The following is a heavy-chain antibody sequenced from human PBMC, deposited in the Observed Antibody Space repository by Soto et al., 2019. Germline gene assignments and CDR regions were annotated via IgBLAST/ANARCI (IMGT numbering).Heavy chain of an antibody. V-gene: IGHV1-69*06. CDR1: GGTFSSYA. CDR3: ARDRGGDCSGGSCLYYYYYYGMDV. D-gene: IGHD2-15*01. J-gene: IGHJ6*02. CDR2: IIPIFGTA. Sequence: SVKVSCKASGGTFSSYAISWVRQAPGQGLEWMGGIIPIFGTANYAQKFQGRVTITADKSTSTAYMELSSLRSEDTAVYYCARDRGGDCSGGSCLYYYYYYGMDVWGQGTTVTVSS.